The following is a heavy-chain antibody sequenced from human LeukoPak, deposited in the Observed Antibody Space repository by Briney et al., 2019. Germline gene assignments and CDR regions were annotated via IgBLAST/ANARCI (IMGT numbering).Heavy chain of an antibody. Sequence: ASVKVSCKASGYTFTSYGISLVRQAPGQGLEWMGWISAYNGNTNYAQKLQGRVTMTTDTSTSTAYMELRSLRSGDTAVYYCARDTTVLQAFGIWGQGTMVTVSS. CDR1: GYTFTSYG. J-gene: IGHJ3*02. CDR3: ARDTTVLQAFGI. D-gene: IGHD1-1*01. V-gene: IGHV1-18*01. CDR2: ISAYNGNT.